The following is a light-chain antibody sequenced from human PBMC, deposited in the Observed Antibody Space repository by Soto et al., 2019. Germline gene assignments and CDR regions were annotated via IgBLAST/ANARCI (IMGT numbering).Light chain of an antibody. CDR3: CSYAGSSTLV. CDR1: SSDVGSYNL. V-gene: IGLV2-23*02. J-gene: IGLJ3*02. Sequence: QSALTQPASVSGSPGQSITISCTGTSSDVGSYNLVSWYQQHPGKAPKLMIYKVSKRPSGVSSRFSGSKSGNTASLTISGLQAEDEADYYCCSYAGSSTLVFGGGTKLTVL. CDR2: KVS.